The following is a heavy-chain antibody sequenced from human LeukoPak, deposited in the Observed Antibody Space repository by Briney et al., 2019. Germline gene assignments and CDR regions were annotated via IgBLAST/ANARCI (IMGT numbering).Heavy chain of an antibody. CDR2: IKHDGSAK. Sequence: PGGSLRLSCAASGFTFSSYWMSWVRQAPGKGLEWVANIKHDGSAKYYLDSVKGRFTISRDNAKNSLYLQMNSTRAEDTAVYYCASNTFCGVNDYGGQGTLVSVSS. V-gene: IGHV3-7*01. CDR1: GFTFSSYW. D-gene: IGHD2-21*01. J-gene: IGHJ4*02. CDR3: ASNTFCGVNDY.